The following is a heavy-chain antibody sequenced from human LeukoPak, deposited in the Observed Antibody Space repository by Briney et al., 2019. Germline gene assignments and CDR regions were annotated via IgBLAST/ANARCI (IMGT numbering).Heavy chain of an antibody. J-gene: IGHJ4*02. CDR3: ARDRPNYYGSDGHYYRRDGDY. Sequence: GGSLRLSCAGSGFTFSTYAMSWVRQAPGKGLEWVSSISDSGVSAYYADSVKGRFTISRDNSKNTVYLQMNTLRAEDTAVYYCARDRPNYYGSDGHYYRRDGDYWGRGTLVSVSS. V-gene: IGHV3-23*01. CDR2: ISDSGVSA. CDR1: GFTFSTYA. D-gene: IGHD3-22*01.